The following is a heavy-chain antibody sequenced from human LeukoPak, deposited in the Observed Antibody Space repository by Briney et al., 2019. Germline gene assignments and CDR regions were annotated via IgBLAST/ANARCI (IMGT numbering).Heavy chain of an antibody. V-gene: IGHV3-9*01. CDR1: GFTFDDYA. Sequence: GGSLRLSCAASGFTFDDYAMHWVRQAPGKGLEWVSGISWNSGSIGYADSVKGRFTISRDNAKNSLYLQMNSLRAEDTAVYYCAKDPAGYCSSTSCYAEGPIDYWGQGTLVTVSS. CDR3: AKDPAGYCSSTSCYAEGPIDY. J-gene: IGHJ4*02. CDR2: ISWNSGSI. D-gene: IGHD2-2*01.